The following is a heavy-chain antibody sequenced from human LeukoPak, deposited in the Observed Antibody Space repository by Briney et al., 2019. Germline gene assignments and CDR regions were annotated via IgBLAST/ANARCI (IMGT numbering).Heavy chain of an antibody. CDR3: AKVGDSSGYVYYFDY. D-gene: IGHD3-22*01. Sequence: GGSLRLSCAASGFAFNKYWMHWVRQAPGKGLVWVSRINGDGSTTSYADSVKGGFTISRDNAKNTLYLQMNSLRAEDTAVYYCAKVGDSSGYVYYFDYWGQGTLVTVSS. CDR2: INGDGSTT. J-gene: IGHJ4*02. CDR1: GFAFNKYW. V-gene: IGHV3-74*01.